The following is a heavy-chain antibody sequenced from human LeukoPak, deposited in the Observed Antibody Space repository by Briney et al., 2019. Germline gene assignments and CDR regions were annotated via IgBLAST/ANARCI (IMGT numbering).Heavy chain of an antibody. V-gene: IGHV1-18*01. J-gene: IGHJ3*02. D-gene: IGHD6-13*01. CDR3: ASIIAAAGTGYNAFDI. Sequence: GASVKVSCKASGYTFTSYGISWVRQAPGQGLERMGWISAYNGNTNYAQKLQGRVTMTTDTSTSTAYMELRSLRSDDTAVYYCASIIAAAGTGYNAFDIWGQGTMVTVSS. CDR1: GYTFTSYG. CDR2: ISAYNGNT.